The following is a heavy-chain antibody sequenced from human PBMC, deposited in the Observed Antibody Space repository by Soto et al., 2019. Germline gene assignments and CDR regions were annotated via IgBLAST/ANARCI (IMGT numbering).Heavy chain of an antibody. Sequence: PSETLSLTCTVSGGSISSGDYYWSWIRQPPGKGLEWIGYIYYSGSTYYNPSLKSRVTISVDTSKNQFSLKLSSVTAADTAVYYCARDRRQQLVVYYYYGMDVWGQGTTVTVSS. CDR3: ARDRRQQLVVYYYYGMDV. CDR2: IYYSGST. CDR1: GGSISSGDYY. D-gene: IGHD6-13*01. J-gene: IGHJ6*02. V-gene: IGHV4-30-4*01.